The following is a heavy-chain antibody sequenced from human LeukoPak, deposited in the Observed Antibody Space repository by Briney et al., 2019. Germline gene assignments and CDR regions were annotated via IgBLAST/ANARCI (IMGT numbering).Heavy chain of an antibody. V-gene: IGHV1-2*06. D-gene: IGHD3-22*01. Sequence: GASVKVSCKASGYTFTGYYMHWVRQAPGQGLEWMGRINPNNGGTNYAQKFQARVTMTRDTSISTAYMELSRLRSDDTAVYYCARGGPYYYDSSGYYIGYWGQGTPVTVSS. CDR1: GYTFTGYY. CDR2: INPNNGGT. J-gene: IGHJ4*02. CDR3: ARGGPYYYDSSGYYIGY.